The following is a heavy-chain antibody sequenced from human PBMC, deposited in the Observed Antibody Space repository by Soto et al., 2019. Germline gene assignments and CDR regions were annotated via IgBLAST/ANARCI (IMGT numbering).Heavy chain of an antibody. CDR2: IYYSGST. Sequence: TLSLTCTVSGGSISSGGYYWSWIRQHPGKGPEWIWYIYYSGSTYYNPSLKSRVTISVDTSKNQFSLKLSSVTAADTAVYYCARFKYSSSWYIDYWGQGTLVTVSS. V-gene: IGHV4-31*03. CDR1: GGSISSGGYY. CDR3: ARFKYSSSWYIDY. D-gene: IGHD6-13*01. J-gene: IGHJ4*02.